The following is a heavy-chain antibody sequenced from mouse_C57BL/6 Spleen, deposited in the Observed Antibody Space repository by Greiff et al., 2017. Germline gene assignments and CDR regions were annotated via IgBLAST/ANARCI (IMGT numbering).Heavy chain of an antibody. V-gene: IGHV1-43*01. J-gene: IGHJ2*01. CDR2: INPSTGGT. Sequence: VQLQQSGPELVKPGASVKISCKASGYSFTDYYMHWVKQSSEKSLEWIGEINPSTGGTSYNQKFKGKATITVDTSSSTAYMQLKSLTSEDSAVYYCAAGLDYWGQGTTLTVSS. CDR3: AAGLDY. CDR1: GYSFTDYY.